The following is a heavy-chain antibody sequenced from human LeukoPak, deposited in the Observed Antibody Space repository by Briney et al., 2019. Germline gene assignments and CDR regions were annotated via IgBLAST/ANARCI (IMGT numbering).Heavy chain of an antibody. D-gene: IGHD3-22*01. V-gene: IGHV3-23*01. Sequence: GGSLRLSCAASGFTFSSYAMSWVRQAPGKGLEWVSAISGSGGSTYYADSVKGRFTISRDNAKNSLYLQMNSLRAEDTAVYYCARADYYYDSSGYNYWGQGTLVTVSS. CDR1: GFTFSSYA. CDR2: ISGSGGST. CDR3: ARADYYYDSSGYNY. J-gene: IGHJ4*02.